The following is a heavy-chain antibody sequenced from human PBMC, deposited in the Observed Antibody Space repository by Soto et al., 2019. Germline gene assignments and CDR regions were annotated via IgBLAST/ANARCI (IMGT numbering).Heavy chain of an antibody. V-gene: IGHV1-2*04. D-gene: IGHD3-10*01. CDR1: GYTFTGYY. Sequence: ASVKVSCKASGYTFTGYYMHWVRQAPGQGLEWMGWINPNSGGTNYAQKFQGWVTMTRDTSISTAYMELSRLRSDDTAVYYCARGAPTMVRGVIIMPDYGMDVWGQGTPVTVYS. CDR2: INPNSGGT. CDR3: ARGAPTMVRGVIIMPDYGMDV. J-gene: IGHJ6*02.